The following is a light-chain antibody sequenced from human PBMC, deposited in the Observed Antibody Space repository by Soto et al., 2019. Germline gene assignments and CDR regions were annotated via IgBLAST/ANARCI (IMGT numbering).Light chain of an antibody. Sequence: DIQMTQSPSSLSASVGDRVAITCRASQTIGNYLNWYQKSPGKAPRLLIHGASSLQSGVPTRFSGSGSGTEFTLTITGLLSDDFVTYFCQQSHSAPLTFGGGTKVEVK. CDR1: QTIGNY. J-gene: IGKJ4*01. CDR2: GAS. V-gene: IGKV1-39*01. CDR3: QQSHSAPLT.